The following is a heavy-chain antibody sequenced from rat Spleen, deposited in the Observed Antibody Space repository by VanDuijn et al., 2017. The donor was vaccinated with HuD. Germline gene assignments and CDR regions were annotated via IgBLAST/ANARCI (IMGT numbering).Heavy chain of an antibody. CDR1: GFIFSDHY. CDR2: ITNSGGST. CDR3: ATPNVYYGSYYFDY. Sequence: EVQLVESNGGLVEPGRSLKLSCAASGFIFSDHYVAWVRQAPTKGLEWVASITNSGGSTYYRDSVKGRFTITRDNAKSTLYLQMDSLRSEDTATYYCATPNVYYGSYYFDYWGQGVMVTVSS. D-gene: IGHD1-6*01. V-gene: IGHV5-25*01. J-gene: IGHJ2*01.